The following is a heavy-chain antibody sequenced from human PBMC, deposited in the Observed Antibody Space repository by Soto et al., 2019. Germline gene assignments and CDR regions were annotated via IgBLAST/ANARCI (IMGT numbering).Heavy chain of an antibody. D-gene: IGHD2-21*01. CDR3: ARGGPYSYGMDV. CDR2: IDYSGST. CDR1: GDSITNSDYY. V-gene: IGHV4-30-4*01. Sequence: SETLSLTCTVSGDSITNSDYYWNWIRQSPGKGLEWIGSIDYSGSTYYNPSLKSRIIISADTSKNLFSLKLKSVTAADTALYFCARGGPYSYGMDVWGQGTTVNVSS. J-gene: IGHJ6*01.